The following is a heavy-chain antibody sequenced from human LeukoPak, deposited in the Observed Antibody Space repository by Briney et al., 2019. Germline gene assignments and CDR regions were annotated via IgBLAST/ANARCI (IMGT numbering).Heavy chain of an antibody. Sequence: GDSLKISCLGSRFSLTPYSIGWMRQMPGKCLEWMGILYPGDSDTRYSPSFQGQVTISADKSISTAYLQWSSLKASDTAMYYCARRDPYTSSPYTFDYWGQGTLVTVSS. CDR3: ARRDPYTSSPYTFDY. D-gene: IGHD6-6*01. CDR2: LYPGDSDT. V-gene: IGHV5-51*01. J-gene: IGHJ4*02. CDR1: RFSLTPYS.